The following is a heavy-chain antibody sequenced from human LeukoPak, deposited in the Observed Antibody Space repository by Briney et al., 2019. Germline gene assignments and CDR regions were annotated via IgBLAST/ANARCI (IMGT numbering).Heavy chain of an antibody. CDR3: ARGATVALYYYYMDV. D-gene: IGHD4-11*01. V-gene: IGHV3-53*01. CDR1: GFTFSTYR. CDR2: IYSGGST. Sequence: GGSLRLSCAASGFTFSTYRMSWVRQAPGKGLEWVSVIYSGGSTYYADSVKGRFTISRDNSKNTLYLQMNSLRAEDTAVYYCARGATVALYYYYMDVWGKGTTVTISS. J-gene: IGHJ6*03.